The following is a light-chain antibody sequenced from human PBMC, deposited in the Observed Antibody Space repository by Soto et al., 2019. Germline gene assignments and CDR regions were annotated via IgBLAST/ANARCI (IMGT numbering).Light chain of an antibody. CDR3: QQRSTWPLT. Sequence: EIVLTQSPATLSSSLGERATITCRASQSVSNYLAWYQQKPGQAPMLLIYDASNMATGIPARFSGSGSGTDFTLTISSLEPEDFAIYYCQQRSTWPLTFGGVTRVEIK. J-gene: IGKJ4*01. CDR2: DAS. CDR1: QSVSNY. V-gene: IGKV3-11*01.